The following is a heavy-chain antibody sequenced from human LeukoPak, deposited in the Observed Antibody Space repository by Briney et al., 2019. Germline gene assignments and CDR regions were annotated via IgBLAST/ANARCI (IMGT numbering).Heavy chain of an antibody. CDR2: ITWDGET. J-gene: IGHJ6*02. D-gene: IGHD3-10*01. CDR1: GFTFDDYS. V-gene: IGHV3-43*01. Sequence: GGSLRLSCAASGFTFDDYSMHWVRQGPGKGLEWVSLITWDGETCYADSVKGRVTIFRDNSKDSLYLQMNSLGTEDAALYYCARGMFRKIYYHGMDVWGQGTTVTVSS. CDR3: ARGMFRKIYYHGMDV.